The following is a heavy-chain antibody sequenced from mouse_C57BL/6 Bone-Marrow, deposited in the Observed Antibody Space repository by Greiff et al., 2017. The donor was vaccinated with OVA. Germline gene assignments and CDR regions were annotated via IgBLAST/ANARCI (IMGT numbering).Heavy chain of an antibody. CDR2: IYPGNSDT. CDR3: TIITTVVDYAMDY. J-gene: IGHJ4*01. CDR1: GYTFTSYW. Sequence: VQLKQSGTVLARPGASVKMSCKTSGYTFTSYWMHWVKQRPGQGLEWIGAIYPGNSDTSYNQKFKGKAKLTAVTSASTAYMELSSLTNEDSAVYYCTIITTVVDYAMDYWGQGTSVTVSS. V-gene: IGHV1-5*01. D-gene: IGHD1-1*01.